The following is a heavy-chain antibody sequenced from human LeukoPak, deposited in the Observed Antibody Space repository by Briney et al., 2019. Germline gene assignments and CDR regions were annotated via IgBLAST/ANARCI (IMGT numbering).Heavy chain of an antibody. V-gene: IGHV3-30-3*01. CDR1: GFTFSGYA. CDR3: ARERVGANTILNDY. CDR2: ISYDGSNK. D-gene: IGHD1-26*01. Sequence: GRSLRLSCAAAGFTFSGYAMHWVRQAPGKGLECVAVISYDGSNKFYADSVKGRFTISRDKTKNTLYLQMNSLRAEDTAMYYCARERVGANTILNDYWGQGTLVTVSS. J-gene: IGHJ4*02.